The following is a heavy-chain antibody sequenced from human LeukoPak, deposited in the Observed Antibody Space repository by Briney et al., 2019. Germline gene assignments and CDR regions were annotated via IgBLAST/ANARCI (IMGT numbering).Heavy chain of an antibody. V-gene: IGHV3-30*02. CDR3: AKDQGITMVRGVINGLDY. CDR2: IRYDGSNK. J-gene: IGHJ4*02. CDR1: GFTFSSYG. D-gene: IGHD3-10*01. Sequence: GGSLRLSCAASGFTFSSYGMHWVRQAPGKGLEWVAFIRYDGSNKYYADSVKGRFTISRDNSKNTLYLQMNSLRAEDTAVYYCAKDQGITMVRGVINGLDYWGQGTLVTVSS.